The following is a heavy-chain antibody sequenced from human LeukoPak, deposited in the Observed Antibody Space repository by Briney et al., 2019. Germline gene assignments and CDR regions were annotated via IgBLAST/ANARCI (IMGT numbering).Heavy chain of an antibody. D-gene: IGHD5-12*01. V-gene: IGHV4-34*01. J-gene: IGHJ4*02. CDR1: GGSFSGYY. CDR3: ARGAGMVATVFYFDY. Sequence: SETLSLTCAVYGGSFSGYYWSWIRQPPGKGLEWIGEINHSGSTNYNPSLRSRVTISVDTSKNQFSLTLSSVTAADTAVYYCARGAGMVATVFYFDYWGQGTLLPVSS. CDR2: INHSGST.